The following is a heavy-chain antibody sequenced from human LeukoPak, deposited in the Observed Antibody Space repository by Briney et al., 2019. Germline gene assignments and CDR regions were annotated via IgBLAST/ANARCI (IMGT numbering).Heavy chain of an antibody. J-gene: IGHJ3*02. D-gene: IGHD3-16*01. CDR2: ISIGGDT. V-gene: IGHV3-13*01. CDR3: ARAHVGWGLAFDI. Sequence: GGSLRLSCAASGFTFSSYGMHWVRQGPGKGLEWVAAISIGGDTYYPGSVKGRFTISRENAKNSFYLQMNSLRAGDTSIYYCARAHVGWGLAFDIWGRGTVVIVSS. CDR1: GFTFSSYG.